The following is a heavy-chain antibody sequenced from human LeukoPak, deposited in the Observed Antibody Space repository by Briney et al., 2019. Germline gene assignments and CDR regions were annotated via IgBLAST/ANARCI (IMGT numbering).Heavy chain of an antibody. CDR1: GFTFSSYS. J-gene: IGHJ5*02. D-gene: IGHD2-2*02. Sequence: PGGSLRLSCAASGFTFSSYSMNWVRQAPGKGLEWVSSISSSSSYIYYADSMKGRFTISRDNAKNSLYLQMNSLRAEDTAVYYCARAGIVVVPAAIEGNWFDPWGQGTLVTVSS. CDR3: ARAGIVVVPAAIEGNWFDP. V-gene: IGHV3-21*01. CDR2: ISSSSSYI.